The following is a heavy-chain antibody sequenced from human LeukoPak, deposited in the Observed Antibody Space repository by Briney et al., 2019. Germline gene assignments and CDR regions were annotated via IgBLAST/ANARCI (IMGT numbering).Heavy chain of an antibody. CDR2: IGTAGDT. D-gene: IGHD1-26*01. Sequence: GGSLRLSCAASGFTFSSYDMHWVRQATGKGLEWVSAIGTAGDTYYSGSVKGRFTISRESAKNSLYLQMNSLRAGDTAVYYCAKGRKWELPFDYWGQGTLVTVSS. V-gene: IGHV3-13*04. J-gene: IGHJ4*02. CDR3: AKGRKWELPFDY. CDR1: GFTFSSYD.